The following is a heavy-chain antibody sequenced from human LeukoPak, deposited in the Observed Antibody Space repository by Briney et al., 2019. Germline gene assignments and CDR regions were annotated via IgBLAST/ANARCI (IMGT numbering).Heavy chain of an antibody. Sequence: SETLSLTCTVSGGSISSYYWSWIPPPAGKGLEGIGRIYTSGSTNYNPSLKSRVTMSVDTPKNQFSLKLRSVTAADAAVYYCARWVRGVYFDYWGQGTLVTVSS. V-gene: IGHV4-4*07. CDR2: IYTSGST. CDR3: ARWVRGVYFDY. CDR1: GGSISSYY. J-gene: IGHJ4*02. D-gene: IGHD3-10*01.